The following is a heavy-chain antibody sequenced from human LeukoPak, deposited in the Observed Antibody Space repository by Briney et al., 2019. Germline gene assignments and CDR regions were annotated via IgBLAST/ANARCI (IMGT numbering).Heavy chain of an antibody. V-gene: IGHV3-21*01. J-gene: IGHJ4*02. CDR2: ISSSSSYI. CDR3: ARDHKYYYDSSGYSEIDY. CDR1: GFTFSSYS. D-gene: IGHD3-22*01. Sequence: GGSLRLPCAASGFTFSSYSMNWVRQAPGKGLEWVSSISSSSSYIYYADSVKGRFTISRDNAKNSLYLQMNSLRAEDTAVYYCARDHKYYYDSSGYSEIDYWGQGTLVTVSS.